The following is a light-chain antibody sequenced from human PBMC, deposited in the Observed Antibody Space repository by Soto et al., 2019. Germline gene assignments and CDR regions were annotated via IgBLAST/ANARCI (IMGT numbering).Light chain of an antibody. CDR2: DVS. CDR1: SSDVGVYNS. Sequence: QSVLAQRPSGSGSTGQSVTISCTGTSSDVGVYNSVSWYQQHPAQAPKLMIYDVSKRPSGVPDRFSGSKSGNTASLTVSGLQAEDEADYYCSSYAGTHIVFGTGTKVTVL. CDR3: SSYAGTHIV. J-gene: IGLJ1*01. V-gene: IGLV2-8*01.